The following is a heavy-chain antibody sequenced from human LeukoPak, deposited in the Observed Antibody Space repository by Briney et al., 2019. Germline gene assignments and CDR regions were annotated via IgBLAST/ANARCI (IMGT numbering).Heavy chain of an antibody. CDR3: AREGWLLL. V-gene: IGHV4-34*01. Sequence: SETLSLTCAVYGGSFSGYYWSWIRQPPGKGLEWIGEINHSGSTNYNPSLKSRVTISVDTSKNQFSLKLSSVTAADTAMYYCAREGWLLLWGQGTLVTVSS. J-gene: IGHJ4*02. CDR2: INHSGST. D-gene: IGHD5-12*01. CDR1: GGSFSGYY.